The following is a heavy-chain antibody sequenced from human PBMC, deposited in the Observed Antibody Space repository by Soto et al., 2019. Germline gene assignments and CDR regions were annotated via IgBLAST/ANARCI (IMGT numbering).Heavy chain of an antibody. J-gene: IGHJ6*02. V-gene: IGHV4-39*01. CDR3: ARHGAYSTSVYYYYGMDV. D-gene: IGHD6-13*01. CDR2: SNYGGPT. CDR1: GGAINSTVYY. Sequence: PSETLSLTCTVSGGAINSTVYYCGWIRQPPGKGLEWIGSSNYGGPTYYSPSLQSRVTISLDTAKNHFSLNLRSVTAADTAVYYCARHGAYSTSVYYYYGMDVWGQGTTVTVSS.